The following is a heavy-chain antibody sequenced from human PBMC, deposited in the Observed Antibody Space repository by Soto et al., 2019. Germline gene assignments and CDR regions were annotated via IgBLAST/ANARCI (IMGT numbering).Heavy chain of an antibody. V-gene: IGHV3-30-3*01. CDR2: ISYDGSNK. CDR1: GFTFSSYA. Sequence: GGSLILSCAASGFTFSSYAMHWVRQAPGKGLEWVAVISYDGSNKYYADSVKGRFTISRDNSKNTLYLQMNSLRAEDTAVYYCASSNPYYDSSGPFDYWGQGTLVTVSS. CDR3: ASSNPYYDSSGPFDY. J-gene: IGHJ4*02. D-gene: IGHD3-22*01.